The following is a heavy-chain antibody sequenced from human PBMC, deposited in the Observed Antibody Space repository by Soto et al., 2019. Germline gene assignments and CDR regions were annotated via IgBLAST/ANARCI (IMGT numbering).Heavy chain of an antibody. J-gene: IGHJ3*01. Sequence: SETLSLTCAVSGGSISSGGYSWSWIRQPPGKGLEWIGYIYHSGSTYYNPSLKSRVTISVDRSKNQFSLKLTSVTAADTAVYYCARRYGSAFDFWGQGTMVTVSS. CDR2: IYHSGST. V-gene: IGHV4-30-2*02. CDR3: ARRYGSAFDF. D-gene: IGHD3-10*01. CDR1: GGSISSGGYS.